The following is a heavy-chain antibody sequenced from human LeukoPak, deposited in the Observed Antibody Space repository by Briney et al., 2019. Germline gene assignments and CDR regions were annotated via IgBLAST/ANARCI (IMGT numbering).Heavy chain of an antibody. CDR2: ISSSSSYI. D-gene: IGHD1-1*01. J-gene: IGHJ6*02. Sequence: GGSLRLSCAASGFTFSSYSMNWVRQAPGKGLEWVSSISSSSSYIYYADSVKGRFTISRDNAKNSLYLQMNSLRAEDTAVYYCARAGRRLQYAMDVWGQGTAVTVSS. CDR3: ARAGRRLQYAMDV. V-gene: IGHV3-21*01. CDR1: GFTFSSYS.